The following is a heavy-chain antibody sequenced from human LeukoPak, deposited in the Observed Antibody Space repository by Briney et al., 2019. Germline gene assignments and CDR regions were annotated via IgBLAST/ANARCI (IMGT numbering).Heavy chain of an antibody. CDR2: IYYSGST. CDR3: ARAWGERWLQSYYYFDY. V-gene: IGHV4-30-4*01. D-gene: IGHD5-24*01. J-gene: IGHJ4*02. Sequence: SETLSLTCTVSGGSISSGDYYWSWIRQPPGKGLEWIGYIYYSGSTYYNPSLKSRVTISVDTSKNQFSLKLSSVTAADTAVYYCARAWGERWLQSYYYFDYWGQGTLVTVSS. CDR1: GGSISSGDYY.